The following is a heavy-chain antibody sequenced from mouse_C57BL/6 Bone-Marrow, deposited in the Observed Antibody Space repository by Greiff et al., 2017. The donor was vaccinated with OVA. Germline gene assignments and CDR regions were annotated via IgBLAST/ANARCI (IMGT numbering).Heavy chain of an antibody. CDR3: AIRHYYGSSYGYFDY. Sequence: VQLQQPGAELVKPGASVKLSCKASGYTFTSYWMHWVKQRPGQGLEWIGMIHPNSGSTNYNAKFKSKATMPVDKSSSTAYMQLSSLTSEDSAIYYCAIRHYYGSSYGYFDYWGQGTTLTVSS. CDR1: GYTFTSYW. J-gene: IGHJ2*01. D-gene: IGHD1-1*01. V-gene: IGHV1-64*01. CDR2: IHPNSGST.